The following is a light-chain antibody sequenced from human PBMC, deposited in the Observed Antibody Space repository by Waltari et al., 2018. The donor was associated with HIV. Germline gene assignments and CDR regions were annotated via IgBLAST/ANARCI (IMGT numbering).Light chain of an antibody. V-gene: IGLV2-14*01. CDR3: SAYTDSRPLYV. J-gene: IGLJ1*01. Sequence: QSALTQPASVSGSPGQSITLSCTGPNSDDGGYKSVSWYQQHPDKAPQLMIYEVNNRPSGVSSRCSGSKSGNTASLTISGLQAADEADYYCSAYTDSRPLYVYGTGTKVTVL. CDR1: NSDDGGYKS. CDR2: EVN.